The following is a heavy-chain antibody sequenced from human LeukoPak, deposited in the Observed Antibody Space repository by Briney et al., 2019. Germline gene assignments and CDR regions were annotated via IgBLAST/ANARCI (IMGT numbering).Heavy chain of an antibody. CDR2: IHTSGST. D-gene: IGHD6-19*01. Sequence: PSETLSLTCTVSGGSISNYNWSCIRQPAGKGLEWIGQIHTSGSTNYNPPLKSRVTMSIDTTEDQVSLTIRSVTAADTAFYYCARRDISSGWSFDYWGQGTLVTVSS. CDR1: GGSISNYN. J-gene: IGHJ4*02. CDR3: ARRDISSGWSFDY. V-gene: IGHV4-4*07.